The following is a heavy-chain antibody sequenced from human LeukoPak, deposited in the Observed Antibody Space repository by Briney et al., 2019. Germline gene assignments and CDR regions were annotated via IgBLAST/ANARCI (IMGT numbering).Heavy chain of an antibody. V-gene: IGHV4-39*07. D-gene: IGHD6-13*01. CDR1: GVSISSSNSY. J-gene: IGHJ5*02. CDR3: ARKEGGQLVNTRRWFDP. CDR2: INHSGST. Sequence: SETLSLTCTVSGVSISSSNSYWGWIRQPPGKGLEWIGEINHSGSTHYNPSLKSRVTISVDTSKKQFSLKVRSVTAADTAVYYCARKEGGQLVNTRRWFDPWGQGTLVTVSS.